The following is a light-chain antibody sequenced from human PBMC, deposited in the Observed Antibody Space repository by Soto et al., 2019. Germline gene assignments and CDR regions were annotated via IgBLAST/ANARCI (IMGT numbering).Light chain of an antibody. CDR1: SSNIGAGYD. CDR2: VNS. CDR3: QSYDSSLSVV. J-gene: IGLJ2*01. V-gene: IGLV1-40*01. Sequence: QSVLTQPPSVSRAPGQRVTISCTGSSSNIGAGYDVHWYQQLPGTAPKLLIYVNSNRPSRVPDRFSGSKSGTSASLAITGLQAEDEADYYCQSYDSSLSVVFGGGTKLTVL.